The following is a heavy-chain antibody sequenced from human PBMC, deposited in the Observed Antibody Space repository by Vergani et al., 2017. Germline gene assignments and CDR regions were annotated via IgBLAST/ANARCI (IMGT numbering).Heavy chain of an antibody. D-gene: IGHD2-21*01. J-gene: IGHJ4*02. CDR3: ARGAGGDRYFDY. V-gene: IGHV1-69*18. CDR1: GGTFSSYA. Sequence: QVQLVQSGAEVKKPGSSVKVSCKASGGTFSSYAISWVRQAPGQGLEWMGRIIPIFGTANYAQKVQGRVPITADESTSTADMEMSSLRSEDTAVYYCARGAGGDRYFDYWGQGTLVTVSS. CDR2: IIPIFGTA.